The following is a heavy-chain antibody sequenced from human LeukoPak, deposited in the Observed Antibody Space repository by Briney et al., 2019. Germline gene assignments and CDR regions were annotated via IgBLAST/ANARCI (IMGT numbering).Heavy chain of an antibody. CDR1: GFTFSGFS. D-gene: IGHD3-10*01. CDR2: IKQDGSER. CDR3: ARAGSHWHYIY. Sequence: GGSLRLSCAASGFTFSGFSMSWVRQSPTKGLEWVANIKQDGSERYYVDSVKGRFTISRDNAKSSLSLQMNNLRVEDTAVYYCARAGSHWHYIYWGQGTVVTVSS. V-gene: IGHV3-7*01. J-gene: IGHJ4*02.